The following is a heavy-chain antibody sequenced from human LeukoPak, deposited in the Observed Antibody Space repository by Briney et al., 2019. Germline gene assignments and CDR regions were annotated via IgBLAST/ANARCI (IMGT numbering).Heavy chain of an antibody. Sequence: ASVKVSCKASGYTFTGYYMHWVRQAPGQGLEWMGWINPNSGGTNYAQKFQGRVTMTRDTSISTAYMELSRLRSDDTALYYCARERGYSGYDYVDYWGQGTLVTVSS. J-gene: IGHJ4*02. CDR2: INPNSGGT. CDR1: GYTFTGYY. CDR3: ARERGYSGYDYVDY. V-gene: IGHV1-2*02. D-gene: IGHD5-12*01.